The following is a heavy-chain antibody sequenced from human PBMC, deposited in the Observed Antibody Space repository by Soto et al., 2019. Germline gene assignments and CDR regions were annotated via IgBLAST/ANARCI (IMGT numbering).Heavy chain of an antibody. CDR1: GGSISSGGYY. J-gene: IGHJ4*02. V-gene: IGHV4-31*03. D-gene: IGHD2-2*01. CDR3: ARGSGVPALFDY. Sequence: QVQLQESGPGLVKPSQTLSLTCTVSGGSISSGGYYWSWIRQHPGKGLEWIGYIYYSGSTYYNPSLKRRGTRSVDTSKNQFSLKLSSVTAADTAVYYCARGSGVPALFDYWGQGTLVTVSS. CDR2: IYYSGST.